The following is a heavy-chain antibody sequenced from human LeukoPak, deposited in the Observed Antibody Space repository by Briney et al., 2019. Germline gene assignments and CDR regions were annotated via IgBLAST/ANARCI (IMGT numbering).Heavy chain of an antibody. V-gene: IGHV4-34*01. CDR2: TNHSGST. CDR3: ARAWAAAGDFDY. J-gene: IGHJ4*02. CDR1: GGSFSGYY. D-gene: IGHD6-13*01. Sequence: SETLSLTCAVYGGSFSGYYWSWIRQPPGKGLEWIGETNHSGSTNYNPSLKSRVTISVDTSKNQFSLKLSSVTAADTAVYYCARAWAAAGDFDYWGQGTLVTVSS.